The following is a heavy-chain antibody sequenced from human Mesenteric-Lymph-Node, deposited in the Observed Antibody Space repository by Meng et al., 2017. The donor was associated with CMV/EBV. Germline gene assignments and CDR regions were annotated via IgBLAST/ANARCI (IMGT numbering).Heavy chain of an antibody. V-gene: IGHV1-2*02. CDR2: INPNSGGT. CDR1: GYTFTGYY. CDR3: AREGSGYGGNQNWFDP. D-gene: IGHD4-23*01. J-gene: IGHJ5*01. Sequence: ASVKVSCKASGYTFTGYYMHWVRQAPGQGLEWMGWINPNSGGTNYAQKFQGRVTMTRDTSISTAYMELSRLRSDDTAVYYCAREGSGYGGNQNWFDPWGQGTLVTVSS.